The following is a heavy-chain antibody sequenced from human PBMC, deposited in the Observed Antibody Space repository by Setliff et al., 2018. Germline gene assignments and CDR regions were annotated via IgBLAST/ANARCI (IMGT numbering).Heavy chain of an antibody. V-gene: IGHV1-2*02. CDR3: ARINFYVSSGHYYAPDY. CDR1: GYIFAGYY. J-gene: IGHJ4*02. Sequence: ASVKVSCKASGYIFAGYYMHWVRQTPGQGLEWMGWINPISGDTNYAQKLQGRVAMTTDTSTSTAYMELRSLRSDDSAVYYCARINFYVSSGHYYAPDYWGQGTLVTVSS. CDR2: INPISGDT. D-gene: IGHD3-22*01.